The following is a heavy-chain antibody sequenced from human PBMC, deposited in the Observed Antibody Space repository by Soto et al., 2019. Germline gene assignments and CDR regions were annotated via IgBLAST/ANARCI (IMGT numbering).Heavy chain of an antibody. Sequence: EVQLVESGGGLVQPGGSLRLSCAASGFTFSDHYMDWVRQAPGKGLEWVGRSRNKVNSYSTEFAASVKGRFTISRDDSKNSLYLQMNSLKTEDTAVYFCVRSRNYYFDSWGQGTLVTVSS. CDR3: VRSRNYYFDS. CDR2: SRNKVNSYST. J-gene: IGHJ4*02. CDR1: GFTFSDHY. V-gene: IGHV3-72*01.